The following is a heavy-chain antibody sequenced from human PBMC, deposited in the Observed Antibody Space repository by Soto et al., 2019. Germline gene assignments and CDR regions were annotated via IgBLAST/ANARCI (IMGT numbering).Heavy chain of an antibody. Sequence: ASVKVSCKASGYTFTSYGIGWVRQAPGQGLEWMGWISAYNGNTNYAQKLQGRVTMTTDTSTSTAYMELRSLRSDDTAVYYCARDGALDQFIALDYWGQGTLVTVSS. CDR1: GYTFTSYG. D-gene: IGHD2-15*01. V-gene: IGHV1-18*01. CDR3: ARDGALDQFIALDY. CDR2: ISAYNGNT. J-gene: IGHJ4*02.